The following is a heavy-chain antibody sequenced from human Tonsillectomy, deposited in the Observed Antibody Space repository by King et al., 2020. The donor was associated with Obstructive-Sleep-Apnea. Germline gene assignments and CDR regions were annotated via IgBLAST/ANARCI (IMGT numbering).Heavy chain of an antibody. Sequence: VQLVESGGGLVQPGGSLRLSCAASGFTFSSYWMSWVRQAPGKGLEWVANIKQDGSDKYYVDSVKGRFTISRDNAKNSLDLQMNSLRAEDTAVYYCARDLGGGYSSDWSQGTLVTVSS. CDR1: GFTFSSYW. D-gene: IGHD6-19*01. CDR2: IKQDGSDK. J-gene: IGHJ4*02. V-gene: IGHV3-7*01. CDR3: ARDLGGGYSSD.